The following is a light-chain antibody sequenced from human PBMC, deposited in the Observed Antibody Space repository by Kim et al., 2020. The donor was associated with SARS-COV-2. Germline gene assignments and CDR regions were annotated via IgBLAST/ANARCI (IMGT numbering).Light chain of an antibody. V-gene: IGLV3-21*04. CDR1: NIGSKS. Sequence: SYELTQPPSVSVAPGETARITCGGKNIGSKSIHWYQQKPGQAPVLVIYYDTDRPSGIPERFSGSNSGNTATLTISRVEAGDEADYYGQGWDSGSVV. J-gene: IGLJ2*01. CDR3: QGWDSGSVV. CDR2: YDT.